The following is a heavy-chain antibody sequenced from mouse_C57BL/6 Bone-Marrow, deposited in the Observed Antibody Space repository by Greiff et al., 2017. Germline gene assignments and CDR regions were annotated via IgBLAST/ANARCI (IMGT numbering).Heavy chain of an antibody. CDR1: GFSLSTSGMG. CDR3: ARRARGNWYFDV. CDR2: IYWDDDK. J-gene: IGHJ1*03. V-gene: IGHV8-12*01. Sequence: QVTLKVCGPGILQSSQTLSLTCSFSGFSLSTSGMGVSWIRQPSGKGLEWLAHIYWDDDKRYNPSLKSRLTISKDTSRNQVFLKITSVDTADTATYYCARRARGNWYFDVWGTGTTVTVSS.